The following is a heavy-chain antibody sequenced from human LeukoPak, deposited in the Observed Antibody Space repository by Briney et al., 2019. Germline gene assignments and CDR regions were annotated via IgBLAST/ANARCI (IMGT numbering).Heavy chain of an antibody. V-gene: IGHV1-69*01. CDR3: ATIRAGYSSGWYGYWDY. CDR2: IIPIFGTA. J-gene: IGHJ4*02. CDR1: GGTFSSYA. Sequence: GSSVKVSCKASGGTFSSYAISWVRQAPGQGLEWMGGIIPIFGTANYAQKFQGRVTITADESTSTAYMELSSLRSEDTAVYYCATIRAGYSSGWYGYWDYWGQGTLVTVSS. D-gene: IGHD6-13*01.